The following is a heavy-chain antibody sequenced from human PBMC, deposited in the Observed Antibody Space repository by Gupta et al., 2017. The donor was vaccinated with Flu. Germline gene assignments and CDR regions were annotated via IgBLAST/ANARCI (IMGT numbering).Heavy chain of an antibody. Sequence: FSSYDMNWVRQATGQGPEWMGWMNPNSGNTGYAQKFQGRVTMTRNTSISKAYMELSRLRSEDTAVYYCARAGMGDNSKFDYWGQGTLVTVSS. J-gene: IGHJ4*02. CDR2: MNPNSGNT. D-gene: IGHD1-26*01. CDR3: ARAGMGDNSKFDY. V-gene: IGHV1-8*01. CDR1: FSSYD.